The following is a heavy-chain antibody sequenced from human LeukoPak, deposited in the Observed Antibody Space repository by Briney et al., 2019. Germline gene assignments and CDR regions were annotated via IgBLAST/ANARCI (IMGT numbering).Heavy chain of an antibody. Sequence: ASVKVSCKASGGTFSSYAISWVRQATGQGLEWMGYMNPNSGKTEYAQNFQGRVSMTWDTAITTAYMDLSGLTRDDTAIYCCARGGLWVGTLWGQGTLVTVFS. CDR3: ARGGLWVGTL. J-gene: IGHJ4*02. CDR1: GGTFSSYA. V-gene: IGHV1-8*02. CDR2: MNPNSGKT. D-gene: IGHD3-10*01.